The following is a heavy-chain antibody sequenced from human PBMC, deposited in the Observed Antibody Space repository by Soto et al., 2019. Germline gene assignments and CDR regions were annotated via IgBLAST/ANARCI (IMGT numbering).Heavy chain of an antibody. D-gene: IGHD3-16*01. Sequence: EVQLVESGGGLVQPGGSLRLSCAASGFTFSNYWMHWVRQAPGEGLVWVSRIKTDGSSTGYADSVKGRFTISRDNAKNTMYLKMNSRRVEDTAVYYCARVGVGHYEFDYWGQGTLVTVSS. CDR1: GFTFSNYW. V-gene: IGHV3-74*01. CDR2: IKTDGSST. J-gene: IGHJ4*02. CDR3: ARVGVGHYEFDY.